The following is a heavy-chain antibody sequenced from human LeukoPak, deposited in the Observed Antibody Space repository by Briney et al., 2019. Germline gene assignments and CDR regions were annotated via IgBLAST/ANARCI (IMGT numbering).Heavy chain of an antibody. J-gene: IGHJ4*02. D-gene: IGHD6-19*01. CDR3: ARDGFASGWYEFDY. CDR2: ISSSSSYI. V-gene: IGHV3-21*01. Sequence: PGGSLRLSCAASGFTFSSYSMNWVRQAPGKGLQWVSSISSSSSYIYYADSVKGRFTISRDDAKNSLYLQMNSLRAEDTAVYYCARDGFASGWYEFDYWGQGTLVTVSS. CDR1: GFTFSSYS.